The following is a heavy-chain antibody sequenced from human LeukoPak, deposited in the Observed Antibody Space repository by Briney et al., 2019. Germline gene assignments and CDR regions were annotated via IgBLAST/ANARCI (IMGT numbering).Heavy chain of an antibody. D-gene: IGHD2-2*01. CDR2: IYYSGST. J-gene: IGHJ3*02. Sequence: SETLSLTCTVSGSINNYYWSWIRQPPGKGLEWIGDIYYSGSTNYNPSLKSRVTISVDTSKNQFSLNLSSVTAADTAVYYCARVVCSSTSCPRGNAFDIWGQGTMVTVSS. CDR3: ARVVCSSTSCPRGNAFDI. V-gene: IGHV4-59*01. CDR1: GSINNYY.